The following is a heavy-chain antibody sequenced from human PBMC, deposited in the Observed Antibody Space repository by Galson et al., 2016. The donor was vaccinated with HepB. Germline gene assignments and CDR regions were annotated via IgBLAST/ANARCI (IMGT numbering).Heavy chain of an antibody. CDR3: TTEYFLVWSDSGLDY. CDR1: GFTFSSAW. Sequence: SLRLSCAASGFTFSSAWMNWVRQVPGKGLEWVGRIRSGTDGGTTDYGAPVNGRFIISRDDSKNTLFLQMNSLITEDTAIYYCTTEYFLVWSDSGLDYWGQGTPVTVSS. CDR2: IRSGTDGGTT. J-gene: IGHJ4*02. D-gene: IGHD3-10*01. V-gene: IGHV3-15*07.